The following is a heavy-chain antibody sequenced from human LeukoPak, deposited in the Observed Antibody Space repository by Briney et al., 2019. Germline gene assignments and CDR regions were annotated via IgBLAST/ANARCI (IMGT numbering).Heavy chain of an antibody. CDR2: INWNGGST. CDR1: GFTFDDYG. CDR3: AKTTEAFDY. Sequence: GGSLRLSCAASGFTFDDYGMSWVRQAPGKGLEWVSGINWNGGSTGYADSVKGRFTISRDNSKNTLYLQMNSLRAEDTAVYYCAKTTEAFDYWGQGTLVTVSS. D-gene: IGHD1-14*01. J-gene: IGHJ4*02. V-gene: IGHV3-20*04.